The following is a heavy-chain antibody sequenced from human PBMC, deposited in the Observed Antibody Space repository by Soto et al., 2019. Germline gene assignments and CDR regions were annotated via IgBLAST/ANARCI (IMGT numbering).Heavy chain of an antibody. V-gene: IGHV3-9*01. Sequence: SLRLSCSASVFTFDEYAMHWVRQAPGKGLEWVSGISWNSGSIGYADSVKGRFTISRDNAKNSLYLQMNSLRAEDTALYYCAKDINRHYYGSGSPGYWGQGTLVTVSS. D-gene: IGHD3-10*01. CDR3: AKDINRHYYGSGSPGY. J-gene: IGHJ4*02. CDR2: ISWNSGSI. CDR1: VFTFDEYA.